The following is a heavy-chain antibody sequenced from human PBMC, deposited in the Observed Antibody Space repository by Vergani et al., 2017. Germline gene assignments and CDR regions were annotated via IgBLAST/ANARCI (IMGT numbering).Heavy chain of an antibody. CDR3: AGGEAAAGIGGAFDI. CDR1: GGTFSTYA. Sequence: QVPLVQSGAEVKKPGSSVKVSCKASGGTFSTYAFSWVRQAPGQGLEWMGGIIPIYGPANYAQNFQGRDTIIADESTSTAYVELSSLRSEDTDVYYYAGGEAAAGIGGAFDIWGQGTMGTVSS. V-gene: IGHV1-69*01. CDR2: IIPIYGPA. D-gene: IGHD6-13*01. J-gene: IGHJ3*02.